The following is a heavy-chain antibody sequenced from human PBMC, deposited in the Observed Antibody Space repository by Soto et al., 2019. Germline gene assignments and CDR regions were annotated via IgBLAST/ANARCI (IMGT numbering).Heavy chain of an antibody. CDR3: ATGGRGYSYAPRFSFAY. CDR2: ILPIFGRT. CDR1: GAIFSSNA. Sequence: QVQLVQSGAEVKKPGSSVKVTCKASGAIFSSNAISWVRQAPGQGLEWMGGILPIFGRTNYAQKFQGRVTIPADESTRTASMALSSLNSEDTAVYYCATGGRGYSYAPRFSFAYRGQGTLVTVSS. J-gene: IGHJ4*02. V-gene: IGHV1-69*01. D-gene: IGHD5-18*01.